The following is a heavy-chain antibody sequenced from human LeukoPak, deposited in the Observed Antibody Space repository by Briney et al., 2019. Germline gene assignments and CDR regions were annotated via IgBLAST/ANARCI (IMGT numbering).Heavy chain of an antibody. Sequence: PSETLSLTCTVSGGSISSSSYYWGWVRQPPGKGLEWIGSIYYSGSTYYNPSLKSRVTISVDTSKNQFSLKLSSVTAADTAVYYCASSLTGGNPGAFDIWGQGTMVTVSS. V-gene: IGHV4-39*07. CDR1: GGSISSSSYY. D-gene: IGHD4-23*01. J-gene: IGHJ3*02. CDR2: IYYSGST. CDR3: ASSLTGGNPGAFDI.